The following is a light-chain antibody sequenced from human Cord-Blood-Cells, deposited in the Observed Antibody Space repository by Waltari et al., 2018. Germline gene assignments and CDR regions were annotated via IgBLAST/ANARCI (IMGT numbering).Light chain of an antibody. Sequence: DIQRTQSQSSLSESVGDRVTITCRASQRISSNLNWYQQKPGKAPKLLSYAASSLQSGVPSRFSGSGSGTDFTLTISSLQPEDFATYYCQQSYSTPRTFGQGTKVEIK. J-gene: IGKJ1*01. V-gene: IGKV1-39*01. CDR2: AAS. CDR3: QQSYSTPRT. CDR1: QRISSN.